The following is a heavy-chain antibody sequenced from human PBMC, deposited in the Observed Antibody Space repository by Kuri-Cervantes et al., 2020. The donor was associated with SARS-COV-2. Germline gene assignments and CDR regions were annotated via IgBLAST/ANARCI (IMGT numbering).Heavy chain of an antibody. CDR2: IIPILSKT. CDR3: ARVRSISPFDY. J-gene: IGHJ4*02. Sequence: SVTVSCKASGDTFTSYTLNWVRQAPGQGLEWMGRIIPILSKTDHAQRFQGRITITADRSQTTAYMELDSLRSEDTDVYYCARVRSISPFDYWGQGTLVTVSS. V-gene: IGHV1-69*08. D-gene: IGHD6-6*01. CDR1: GDTFTSYT.